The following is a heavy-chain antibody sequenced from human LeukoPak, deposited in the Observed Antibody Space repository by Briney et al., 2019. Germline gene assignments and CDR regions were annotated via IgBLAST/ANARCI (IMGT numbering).Heavy chain of an antibody. CDR2: IYHSGGT. CDR1: GYSISSGYY. D-gene: IGHD2-15*01. V-gene: IGHV4-38-2*01. Sequence: SETLSLTCAVSGYSISSGYYWGWIRQPPGKGLEWIGSIYHSGGTYYNPSLKSRVTISVDTSKNQFSLKLSSVTAADTAVYYCARQACSGGSCYYHYYYYMDVWGKGTTVTVSS. CDR3: ARQACSGGSCYYHYYYYMDV. J-gene: IGHJ6*03.